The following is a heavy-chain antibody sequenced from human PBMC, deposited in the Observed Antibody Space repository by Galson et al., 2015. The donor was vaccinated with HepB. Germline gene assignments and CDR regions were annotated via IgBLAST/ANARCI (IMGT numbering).Heavy chain of an antibody. Sequence: SVKVSCKASGYTFTSYGISWVRRAPGQGLEWMGWINVYNGNTICEQKFQGRVTMTTDTSTSTAYMELRSLRSDDTAVYYCARDHGSGWIHYYGMDVWGQGTTVIVSS. CDR1: GYTFTSYG. J-gene: IGHJ6*02. CDR3: ARDHGSGWIHYYGMDV. V-gene: IGHV1-18*01. CDR2: INVYNGNT. D-gene: IGHD6-19*01.